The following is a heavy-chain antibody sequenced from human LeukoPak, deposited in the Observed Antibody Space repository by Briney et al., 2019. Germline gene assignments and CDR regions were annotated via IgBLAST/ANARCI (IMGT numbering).Heavy chain of an antibody. CDR3: ARALFRYDSSSRSLHWYFDL. Sequence: SETLSLTCTVSGGSISNYYWSWIRQPPGKGLVWIGYIYYSESTNYNPSLKSRVTISVDTSKNQFSLKLTSVTAADTAVYYCARALFRYDSSSRSLHWYFDLWGRGTLVTVFS. CDR2: IYYSEST. CDR1: GGSISNYY. V-gene: IGHV4-59*13. J-gene: IGHJ2*01. D-gene: IGHD3-22*01.